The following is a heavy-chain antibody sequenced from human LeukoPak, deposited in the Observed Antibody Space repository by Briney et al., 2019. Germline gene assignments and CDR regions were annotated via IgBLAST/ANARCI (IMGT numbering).Heavy chain of an antibody. Sequence: GGSLRLSCAASGFTFSDYEINWVRQAPGKGLEWVSCISTSGSTTYYADSVKGRFAISRDNAKNSLFLQMNTLTVEDTAVYYCARGALHVFDYWGQGTPVTVSS. V-gene: IGHV3-48*03. CDR3: ARGALHVFDY. D-gene: IGHD3-10*02. CDR2: ISTSGSTT. CDR1: GFTFSDYE. J-gene: IGHJ4*02.